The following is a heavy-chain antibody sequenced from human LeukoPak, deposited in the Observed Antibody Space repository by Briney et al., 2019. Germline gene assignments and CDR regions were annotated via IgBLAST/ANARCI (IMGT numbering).Heavy chain of an antibody. CDR1: GFIFSSYE. Sequence: GGSLRLSCAASGFIFSSYEMNWVRQAPGKGLEWVSYISSSGSTIYYADSVKGRFTISRDYAKNSLYLQMNSVRAEDTAVYYCARDSGSVGELRPSTFDYWAREPWSPSPQ. J-gene: IGHJ4*02. CDR3: ARDSGSVGELRPSTFDY. V-gene: IGHV3-48*03. D-gene: IGHD1-26*01. CDR2: ISSSGSTI.